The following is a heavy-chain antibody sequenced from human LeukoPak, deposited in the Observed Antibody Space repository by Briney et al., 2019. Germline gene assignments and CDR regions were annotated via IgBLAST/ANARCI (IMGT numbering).Heavy chain of an antibody. D-gene: IGHD6-19*01. J-gene: IGHJ4*02. Sequence: GGSLRLSCAASGFTFSSYDMHWVRQATGKGLEWVSAIGTAGDTYYPGSVKGRFTISRENAKNSLYLQMNSLRAGDTAVYYCARVDGSGWYYDYWGQGTLVTVSS. V-gene: IGHV3-13*01. CDR2: IGTAGDT. CDR1: GFTFSSYD. CDR3: ARVDGSGWYYDY.